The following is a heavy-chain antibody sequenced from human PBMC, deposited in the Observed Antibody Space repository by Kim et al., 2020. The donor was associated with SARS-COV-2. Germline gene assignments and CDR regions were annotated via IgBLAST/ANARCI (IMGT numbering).Heavy chain of an antibody. J-gene: IGHJ4*02. CDR2: YT. V-gene: IGHV5-10-1*01. CDR3: AGRWGRGLDY. D-gene: IGHD7-27*01. Sequence: YTNYSPSFQGHVTISADKSISTAYLQWSSLKASDTAMYYCAGRWGRGLDYWGQGTLVTVSS.